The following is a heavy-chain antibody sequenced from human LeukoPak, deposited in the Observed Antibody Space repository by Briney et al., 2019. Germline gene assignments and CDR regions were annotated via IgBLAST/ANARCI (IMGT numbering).Heavy chain of an antibody. CDR3: ARDQVGCSSTSCYSYGMDV. CDR2: ISAYNGNT. Sequence: GASVKVSCKASGYTFTSYGISWVRQAPGQGLEWMGWISAYNGNTNYAQKLQGRVTMTTDTFTSTAYMELRSLRSDDTAVYYCARDQVGCSSTSCYSYGMDVWGQGTTVTVSS. V-gene: IGHV1-18*01. J-gene: IGHJ6*02. D-gene: IGHD2-2*01. CDR1: GYTFTSYG.